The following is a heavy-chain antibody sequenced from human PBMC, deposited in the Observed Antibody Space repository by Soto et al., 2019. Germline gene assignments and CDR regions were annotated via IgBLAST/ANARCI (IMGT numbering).Heavy chain of an antibody. Sequence: SVKVSCKASGGTFSSYAISWVRHAPGQGLEWMGGIIPIFGTANYAQKFQGRVTITADESTSTAYMELSSLRSEDTAVYYCARDKSGSGSYYNAYYYYGMDVWGQGTTVTVSS. V-gene: IGHV1-69*13. CDR3: ARDKSGSGSYYNAYYYYGMDV. D-gene: IGHD3-10*01. CDR1: GGTFSSYA. CDR2: IIPIFGTA. J-gene: IGHJ6*02.